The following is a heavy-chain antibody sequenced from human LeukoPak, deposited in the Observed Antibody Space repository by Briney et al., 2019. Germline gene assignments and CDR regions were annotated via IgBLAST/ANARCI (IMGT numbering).Heavy chain of an antibody. V-gene: IGHV4-59*01. CDR1: VGSISSYY. CDR2: IYHSRST. D-gene: IGHD3-16*02. Sequence: SEILSFSCAVAVGSISSYYWSWIRQPPGKVLEGIVFIYHSRSTNYNHSLKRRVSISVDTSKNQFSLQLSTVTAADTAVYYCARGSPLRSEKLSLYRDFDYWGQGTLVTVSS. CDR3: ARGSPLRSEKLSLYRDFDY. J-gene: IGHJ4*02.